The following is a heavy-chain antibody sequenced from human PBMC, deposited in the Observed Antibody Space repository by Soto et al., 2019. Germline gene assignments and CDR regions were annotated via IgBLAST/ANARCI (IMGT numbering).Heavy chain of an antibody. J-gene: IGHJ6*02. V-gene: IGHV1-69*13. Sequence: ASVKVSCKASGGHFTNYAFSWVRQAPGQGLEWMGGIIPIFGTPDYAQKFQCRVTITADESTRTASMELSSLRSDDTAVYYCARERSVGYCITTTCPKPFYYYAMDVWGQGTTVTVSS. D-gene: IGHD2-2*01. CDR1: GGHFTNYA. CDR3: ARERSVGYCITTTCPKPFYYYAMDV. CDR2: IIPIFGTP.